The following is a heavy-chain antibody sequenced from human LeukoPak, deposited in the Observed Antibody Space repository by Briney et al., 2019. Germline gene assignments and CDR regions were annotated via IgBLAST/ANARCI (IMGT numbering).Heavy chain of an antibody. V-gene: IGHV4-34*01. Sequence: GSLRLSCVASGFTFSSNGIHWVRQPPGKGLEWIGEINHSGSTNYNPSLKSRVTISVDTSKNQFSLKLSSVTAADTAVYYCAGARGAAPHFRYWGQGTLVTVSS. J-gene: IGHJ4*02. CDR1: GFTFSSNG. CDR3: AGARGAAPHFRY. CDR2: INHSGST. D-gene: IGHD6-6*01.